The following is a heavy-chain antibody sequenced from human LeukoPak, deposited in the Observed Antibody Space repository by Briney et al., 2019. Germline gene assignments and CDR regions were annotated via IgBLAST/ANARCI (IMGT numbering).Heavy chain of an antibody. V-gene: IGHV4-34*01. D-gene: IGHD3-10*01. CDR2: INHSGST. J-gene: IGHJ6*02. Sequence: KASETLSLTCAVYGGSFSGYYWSWIRQPPGKGLEWIGEINHSGSTNYNPSLKSRVTISVDTSKNQFSLKLSSVTAADTAVYYCARGYYGSGDSYYYYGMDVWGQGTTVTVSS. CDR3: ARGYYGSGDSYYYYGMDV. CDR1: GGSFSGYY.